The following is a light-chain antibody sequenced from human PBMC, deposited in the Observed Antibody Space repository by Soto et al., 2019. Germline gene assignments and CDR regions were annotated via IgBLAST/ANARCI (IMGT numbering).Light chain of an antibody. CDR3: QQYNSYS. J-gene: IGKJ1*01. Sequence: IRMTQSPSSRSAAGLYIFTITFRASQSISNWLAWYQQKPGTAPKLLIYHASTLESRVPSRFSGSGSGTEFTLTISSLQPDDFATYYCQQYNSYSFGQGTQVDIK. CDR1: QSISNW. CDR2: HAS. V-gene: IGKV1-5*01.